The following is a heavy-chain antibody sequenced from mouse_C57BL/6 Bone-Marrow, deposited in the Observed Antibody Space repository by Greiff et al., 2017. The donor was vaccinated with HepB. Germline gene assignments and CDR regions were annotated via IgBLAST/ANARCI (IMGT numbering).Heavy chain of an antibody. CDR2: INPSSGYT. CDR3: ARRGPDYYGSPAWFAY. D-gene: IGHD1-1*01. V-gene: IGHV1-7*01. J-gene: IGHJ3*01. Sequence: QVQLKQSGAELAKPGASVKLSCKASGYTFTSYWMHWVKQRPGQGLEWIGYINPSSGYTKYNQKFKDKATLTADKSSSTAYMQLSSLTYEDSAVYYCARRGPDYYGSPAWFAYWGQGTLVTVSA. CDR1: GYTFTSYW.